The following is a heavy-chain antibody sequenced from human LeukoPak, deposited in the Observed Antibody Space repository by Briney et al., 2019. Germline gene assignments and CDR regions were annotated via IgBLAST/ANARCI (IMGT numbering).Heavy chain of an antibody. D-gene: IGHD6-19*01. V-gene: IGHV3-30*04. CDR2: ISYDGSNK. CDR3: AKDRVQWLVKGARFDY. J-gene: IGHJ4*02. CDR1: GFTFSSYA. Sequence: GGPLRLSCAASGFTFSSYAMHWVRQAPGKGLVWVAIISYDGSNKYYADPEKGRFIVFSDNSKHMPYLQMNSLRAEDTAVCYCAKDRVQWLVKGARFDYWGQGTLVTVSS.